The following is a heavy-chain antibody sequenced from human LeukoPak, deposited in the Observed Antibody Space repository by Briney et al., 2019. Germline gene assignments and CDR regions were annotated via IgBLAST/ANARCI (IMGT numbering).Heavy chain of an antibody. V-gene: IGHV3-23*01. CDR1: GFTFSNYG. D-gene: IGHD2-21*01. CDR2: TIRGGGST. Sequence: PGGSLRLSCAASGFTFSNYGMSWIRHAPGKGLEWVWGTIRGGGSTYYADAVRGRYTISRDNSQNTLFLQKNSLRVEDTAVYYCAKDRGVADDWGQGALVTVSP. CDR3: AKDRGVADD. J-gene: IGHJ4*02.